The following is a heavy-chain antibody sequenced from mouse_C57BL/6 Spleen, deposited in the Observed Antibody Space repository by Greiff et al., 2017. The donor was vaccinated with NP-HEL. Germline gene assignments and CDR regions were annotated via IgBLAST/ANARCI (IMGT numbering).Heavy chain of an antibody. D-gene: IGHD1-1*01. J-gene: IGHJ1*03. CDR3: AREDYYGSSPYWYFDV. CDR2: IYPRDGST. Sequence: VKLMESDAELVKPGASVKISCKVSGYTFTDHTIHWMKQRPEQGLEWIGYIYPRDGSTKYNEKFKGKATLTADKSSSTAYMQLNSLTSEDSAVYFCAREDYYGSSPYWYFDVWGTGTTVTVSS. CDR1: GYTFTDHT. V-gene: IGHV1-78*01.